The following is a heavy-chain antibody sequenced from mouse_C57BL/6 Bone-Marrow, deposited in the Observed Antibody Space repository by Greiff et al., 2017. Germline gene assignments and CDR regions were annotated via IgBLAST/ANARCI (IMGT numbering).Heavy chain of an antibody. Sequence: QVQLQQPGAELVKPGASVKLSCKASGYTFTSYWMHWVKPGPGRGLEWIGRIDPNSGGTKYNEKFKSKATLTVDKPSSTAYMQLSSLTSEDSAVYYCAREITTVVATYWYFDVWGTVTTVTVSS. CDR1: GYTFTSYW. D-gene: IGHD1-1*01. CDR2: IDPNSGGT. V-gene: IGHV1-72*01. J-gene: IGHJ1*03. CDR3: AREITTVVATYWYFDV.